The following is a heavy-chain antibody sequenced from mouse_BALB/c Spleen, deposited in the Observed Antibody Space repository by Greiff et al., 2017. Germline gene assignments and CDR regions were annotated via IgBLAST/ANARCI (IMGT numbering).Heavy chain of an antibody. CDR2: IDPETGGT. Sequence: QVHVKQSGAELVRPGASVTLSCKASGYTFTDYEMHWVKQTPVHGLEWIGAIDPETGGTAYNQKFKGKATLTADKSSSTAYMELRSLTSEDSAVYYCTRREGDGYYFAYWGQGTLVTVSA. V-gene: IGHV1-15*01. CDR3: TRREGDGYYFAY. D-gene: IGHD2-3*01. CDR1: GYTFTDYE. J-gene: IGHJ3*01.